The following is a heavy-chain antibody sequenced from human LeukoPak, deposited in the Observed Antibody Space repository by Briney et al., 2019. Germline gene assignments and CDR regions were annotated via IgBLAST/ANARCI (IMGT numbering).Heavy chain of an antibody. V-gene: IGHV3-30*02. D-gene: IGHD6-6*01. J-gene: IGHJ4*02. CDR1: GFTFSRYD. CDR3: AKVVPGSFDY. CDR2: IRYDGSNE. Sequence: PGGSLRLSCAASGFTFSRYDIHWVRQASGKGLEWVAFIRYDGSNEFYVDSVKGRFTISRDNSKNVVYLQMNSLRVEDTAVYYCAKVVPGSFDYWGQGTLVTVSS.